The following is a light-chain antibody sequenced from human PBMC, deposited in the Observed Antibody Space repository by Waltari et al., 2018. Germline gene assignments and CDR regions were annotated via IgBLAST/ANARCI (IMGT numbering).Light chain of an antibody. CDR2: DAS. J-gene: IGKJ1*01. CDR3: QQRSNWVWT. Sequence: EIVLTQSPATLSLSPGERATLPCRASQSVSSYLAWYQQKPGQAPRLLIYDASNRAPGIPARFSGSGSGTDFTLTISSLEPEDFAVYYCQQRSNWVWTFGQGTKVEIK. V-gene: IGKV3-11*01. CDR1: QSVSSY.